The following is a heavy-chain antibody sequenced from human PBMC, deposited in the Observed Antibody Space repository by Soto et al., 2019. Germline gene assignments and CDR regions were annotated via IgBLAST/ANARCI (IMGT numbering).Heavy chain of an antibody. Sequence: PGGSLRLSCAAAGFTVDSYSINWVRQAPGKGLEWVSYISSSSGSIFYADSVRGRFTISRDNARNSVFLHLNSLRAEDTAVYYCARDNDGAQFASSHNDLWGQGTLVDVSS. D-gene: IGHD6-13*01. J-gene: IGHJ5*02. CDR1: GFTVDSYS. V-gene: IGHV3-48*01. CDR3: ARDNDGAQFASSHNDL. CDR2: ISSSSGSI.